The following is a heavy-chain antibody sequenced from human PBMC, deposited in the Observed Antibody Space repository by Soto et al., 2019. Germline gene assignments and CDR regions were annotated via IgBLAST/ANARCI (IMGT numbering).Heavy chain of an antibody. CDR3: ASSRVRWSITMVRGVINPDPENRPEYNWFDP. D-gene: IGHD3-10*01. CDR2: IYYSGST. V-gene: IGHV4-31*03. Sequence: SSETLSLTCTVSGGSISSGGYYWSWIRQHPGKGLEWIGYIYYSGSTYYNPSLKSRVTISVDTSKNQFSLKLSSVTAADTAVYYCASSRVRWSITMVRGVINPDPENRPEYNWFDPWGQGTLVTVSS. J-gene: IGHJ5*02. CDR1: GGSISSGGYY.